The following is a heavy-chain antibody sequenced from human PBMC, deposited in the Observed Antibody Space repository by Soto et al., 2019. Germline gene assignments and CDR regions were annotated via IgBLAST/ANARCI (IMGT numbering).Heavy chain of an antibody. CDR2: ISSSGSNI. J-gene: IGHJ4*02. CDR1: GFTFSDYY. CDR3: AKFGGYTYGCLDY. D-gene: IGHD5-18*01. V-gene: IGHV3-11*01. Sequence: PGGSLRLSCAASGFTFSDYYMSWIRQAPGKGLEWVSYISSSGSNIYYADSVKGRFTISRDNSKNTLYLQMNGLRAEDTAVYYCAKFGGYTYGCLDYWGQGTLVTVSS.